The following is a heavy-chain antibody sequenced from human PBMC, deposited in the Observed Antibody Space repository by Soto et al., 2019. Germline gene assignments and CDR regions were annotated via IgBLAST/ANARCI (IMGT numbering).Heavy chain of an antibody. V-gene: IGHV4-4*02. J-gene: IGHJ4*02. D-gene: IGHD1-20*01. Sequence: SETLSLTCAVSSGSISSSNWWSWVRQPPGKGLEWIGEIYHSGSTNYNPSLKSRVTISVDKSKNQFSLKLSSVTAADTAVYYCAILPDYNAPFDYWGQGTLVTVSS. CDR2: IYHSGST. CDR1: SGSISSSNW. CDR3: AILPDYNAPFDY.